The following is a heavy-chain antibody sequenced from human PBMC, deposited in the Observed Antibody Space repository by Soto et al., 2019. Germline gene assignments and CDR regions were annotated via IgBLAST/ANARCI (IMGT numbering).Heavy chain of an antibody. V-gene: IGHV6-1*01. CDR1: GDSVSSNSGA. Sequence: SQTLSLTCAISGDSVSSNSGAWNWIRQSPSRGLEWLGRTYYRSKWYNDYAVSVKSRVTITPDTSKNQFSLHLNSVTPEDTAVYYCAREDVVVVVTATFYCYYGMDVWGQGTTVTVSS. D-gene: IGHD2-15*01. CDR3: AREDVVVVVTATFYCYYGMDV. J-gene: IGHJ6*02. CDR2: TYYRSKWYN.